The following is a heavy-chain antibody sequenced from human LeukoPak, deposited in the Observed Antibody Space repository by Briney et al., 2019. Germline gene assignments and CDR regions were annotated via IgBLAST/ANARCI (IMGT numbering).Heavy chain of an antibody. CDR1: GFTFRSYW. D-gene: IGHD6-19*01. J-gene: IGHJ4*02. Sequence: GGSLRLSCAVSGFTFRSYWMHWVRQAPGKGLVWVSRINSDGSFTSYADSVKGRFTISRDNAKNTLYLQMNSLRAEDTAEYYRARVAYSSGWYYFDYWGQGTLVTVSS. CDR3: ARVAYSSGWYYFDY. CDR2: INSDGSFT. V-gene: IGHV3-74*01.